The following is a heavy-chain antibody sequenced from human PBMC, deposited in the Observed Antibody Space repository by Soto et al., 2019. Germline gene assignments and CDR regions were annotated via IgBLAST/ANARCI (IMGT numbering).Heavy chain of an antibody. CDR3: ARGGYSYGALFDY. J-gene: IGHJ4*02. CDR1: GGSISSGDYY. CDR2: IYYSGST. D-gene: IGHD5-18*01. V-gene: IGHV4-30-4*01. Sequence: TLSLTCTVSGGSISSGDYYWSWIRQPPGKGLEWIGYIYYSGSTYYNPSLKSRVTISVDTSKNQFSLKLSSVTAADTAVYYCARGGYSYGALFDYWRQGALVTVSS.